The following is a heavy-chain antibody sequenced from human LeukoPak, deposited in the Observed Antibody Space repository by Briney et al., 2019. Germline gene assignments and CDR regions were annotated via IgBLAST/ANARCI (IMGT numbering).Heavy chain of an antibody. CDR1: GFTFSTYA. Sequence: PGGSLRVSCAASGFTFSTYAMTWVRQAPGKGLEWVSAIGARGDTSDYADSVKGRFTISRDNSKNTLYLQMNTLRVEDTAVYYCVKRDRGTFDYWGQGTLVTVSP. CDR2: IGARGDTS. J-gene: IGHJ4*02. CDR3: VKRDRGTFDY. V-gene: IGHV3-23*01. D-gene: IGHD1-1*01.